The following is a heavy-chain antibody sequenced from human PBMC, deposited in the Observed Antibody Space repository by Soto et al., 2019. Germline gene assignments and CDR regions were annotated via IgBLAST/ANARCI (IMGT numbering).Heavy chain of an antibody. J-gene: IGHJ5*02. D-gene: IGHD3-3*01. CDR2: IYWDDDK. V-gene: IGHV2-5*02. CDR1: GFSLSTSGVG. Sequence: QITLKESGPPLVKPTQTLTLTCTFSGFSLSTSGVGVGWIRQPPGKALEWLALIYWDDDKRYSPSLKSRLTITKDTSKNQAVLTMTNTDPVDTATYYCAHTTYYDFWSGYRVCWFDPWGQGTLVTVSS. CDR3: AHTTYYDFWSGYRVCWFDP.